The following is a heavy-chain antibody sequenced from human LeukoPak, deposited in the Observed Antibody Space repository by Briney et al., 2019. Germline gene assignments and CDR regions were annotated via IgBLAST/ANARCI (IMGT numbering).Heavy chain of an antibody. CDR1: GYTFTSYD. J-gene: IGHJ4*02. CDR3: ARAALDYGDYDDY. CDR2: MNPNSGNT. V-gene: IGHV1-8*01. D-gene: IGHD4-17*01. Sequence: ASVKVSCKASGYTFTSYDINWVRQATGQGLEWMGWMNPNSGNTGYEQKFQGRVTMTRNTSISTAYMELSSLRSEDTAVYYCARAALDYGDYDDYWGQGTLVTVSS.